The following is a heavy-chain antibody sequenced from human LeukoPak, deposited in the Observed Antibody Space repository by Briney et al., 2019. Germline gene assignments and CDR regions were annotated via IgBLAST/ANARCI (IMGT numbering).Heavy chain of an antibody. J-gene: IGHJ4*02. Sequence: EWIGYIYNSGSSTIYNPSLKSRVTISVDTSKNQFSLRLSSVTAADTAVYFCVRDRELTYWGQGTLVTVSS. CDR2: IYNSGSST. D-gene: IGHD3-10*01. CDR3: VRDRELTY. V-gene: IGHV4-59*01.